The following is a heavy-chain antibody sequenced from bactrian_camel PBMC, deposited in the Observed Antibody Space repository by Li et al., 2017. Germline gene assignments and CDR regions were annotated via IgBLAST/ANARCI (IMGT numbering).Heavy chain of an antibody. CDR1: QNVRSINC. CDR3: AAGWSYGVGTLLRRHYDY. CDR2: IYTGGGVT. J-gene: IGHJ4*01. Sequence: HVQLVESGGGSVQAGGSRRLSCVASQNVRSINCMGWFRQAPGKEREGVAAIYTGGGVTYYADSVTGRFTISQDNAKKTTYLQMDHLRTEDTAIYYCAAGWSYGVGTLLRRHYDYWGQGTQVTVS. V-gene: IGHV3S54*01. D-gene: IGHD5*01.